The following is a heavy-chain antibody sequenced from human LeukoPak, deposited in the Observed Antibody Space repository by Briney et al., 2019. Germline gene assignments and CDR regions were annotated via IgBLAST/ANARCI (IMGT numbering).Heavy chain of an antibody. V-gene: IGHV1-18*01. CDR2: ISAYNGNT. J-gene: IGHJ6*02. D-gene: IGHD6-19*01. CDR1: GYTFTSYG. Sequence: ASVKVSCKASGYTFTSYGISWVRQAPGQGLEWMGWISAYNGNTNYAQKLQGRVTMTTDTSTSTAYMELRSLRSDDTAVYYCARDQRVASAGKGYYCYYGMDVWGQGTTVTVSS. CDR3: ARDQRVASAGKGYYCYYGMDV.